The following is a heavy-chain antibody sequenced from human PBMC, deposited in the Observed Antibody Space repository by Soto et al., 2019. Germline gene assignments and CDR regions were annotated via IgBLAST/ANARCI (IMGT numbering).Heavy chain of an antibody. CDR2: VYYSGST. V-gene: IGHV4-59*01. Sequence: PSETLSLTCIVSGSSISPYYWTWIRQPPGKGLEWIGNVYYSGSTNYNPSLKSRVTMSVDRSRNQFSLRLTSVTAADTAVYFCSRVGGYYGDYPNFDYWGQGSRVTV. D-gene: IGHD4-17*01. CDR1: GSSISPYY. CDR3: SRVGGYYGDYPNFDY. J-gene: IGHJ4*02.